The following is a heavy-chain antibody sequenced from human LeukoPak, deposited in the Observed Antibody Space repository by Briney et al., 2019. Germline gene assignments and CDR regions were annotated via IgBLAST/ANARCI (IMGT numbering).Heavy chain of an antibody. CDR3: ARHVPYYYDSSGYPDY. V-gene: IGHV4-39*01. CDR1: GGSISSSSYY. CDR2: IYYSGST. D-gene: IGHD3-22*01. Sequence: SETLSLTCTVSGGSISSSSYYWGWIRQPPGKGLEWIGSIYYSGSTYYNPSLKSRVTISVDTSKNQFSLKLSSVTGADTAVYYCARHVPYYYDSSGYPDYWGQGTLVTVSS. J-gene: IGHJ4*02.